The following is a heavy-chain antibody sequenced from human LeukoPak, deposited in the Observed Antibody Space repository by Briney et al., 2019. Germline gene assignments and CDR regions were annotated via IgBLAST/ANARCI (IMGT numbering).Heavy chain of an antibody. CDR2: IYSDGST. Sequence: GGSLRLSCATSGFTVSSSYLSWVRQAPGKGLEWVSVIYSDGSTYYADSVKGRFTISRDNSKNTLFLQMNSLRAEDTAVYYCVRDNPRCCGVVPVKIDDFWGQGTLVTVSS. V-gene: IGHV3-66*01. J-gene: IGHJ4*02. CDR1: GFTVSSSY. D-gene: IGHD2-15*01. CDR3: VRDNPRCCGVVPVKIDDF.